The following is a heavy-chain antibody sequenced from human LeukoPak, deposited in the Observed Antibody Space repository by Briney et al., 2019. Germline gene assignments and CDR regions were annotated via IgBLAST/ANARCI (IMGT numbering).Heavy chain of an antibody. D-gene: IGHD6-19*01. CDR1: GYTLTELS. Sequence: ASVKVSCKVSGYTLTELSMHWVRQAPGKGLEWMGGFDPEDGETIYAQKFQGRVTMTEDTSTGTAYMELSSLRSEDTAVYYCATQSTSSGWYRAGVLGWFDPWGQGTLVTVSS. J-gene: IGHJ5*02. V-gene: IGHV1-24*01. CDR2: FDPEDGET. CDR3: ATQSTSSGWYRAGVLGWFDP.